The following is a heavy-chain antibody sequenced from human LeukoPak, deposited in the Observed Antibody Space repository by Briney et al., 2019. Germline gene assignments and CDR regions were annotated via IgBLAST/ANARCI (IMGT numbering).Heavy chain of an antibody. J-gene: IGHJ4*02. CDR2: INPSGGST. D-gene: IGHD6-19*01. CDR1: GYTFTSYY. Sequence: ASVKVSCKASGYTFTSYYMHWVRQAPGQGLEWMGIINPSGGSTSYAQKFQGRVTMTRDTSTSTVYMELNSLRAEDTAVYYCARDQREQWLVFGWYDYWGQGTLVTVSS. CDR3: ARDQREQWLVFGWYDY. V-gene: IGHV1-46*01.